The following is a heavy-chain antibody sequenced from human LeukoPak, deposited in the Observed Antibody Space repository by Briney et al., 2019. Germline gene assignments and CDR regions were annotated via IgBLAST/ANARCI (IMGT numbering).Heavy chain of an antibody. CDR1: GITFSSYW. D-gene: IGHD6-13*01. V-gene: IGHV3-74*01. J-gene: IGHJ3*02. CDR2: INGDGSST. Sequence: GGSLRLSCAASGITFSSYWMHWVRQAPGKGLVWVSRINGDGSSTNYTDSVKGRFTISRDNAKNTLYLQMNSLTAEDTAVYYCTRGGYRSWDAFDIWDQGTMVTVSS. CDR3: TRGGYRSWDAFDI.